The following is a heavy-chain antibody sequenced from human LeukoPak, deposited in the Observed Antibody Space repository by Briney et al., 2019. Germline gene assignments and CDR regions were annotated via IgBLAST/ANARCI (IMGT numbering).Heavy chain of an antibody. D-gene: IGHD2-15*01. Sequence: LPGGSLRLSCAASGFTFSSYAMHWVRQAPGKGLEWVAVISYDGSNKYYADSVKGRFTISRDNSKNTLYLQMNSLRAEDTAVYYCARDLDIVVVVAATPEAFDIWGQGTMVTVSS. CDR3: ARDLDIVVVVAATPEAFDI. CDR2: ISYDGSNK. CDR1: GFTFSSYA. V-gene: IGHV3-30-3*01. J-gene: IGHJ3*02.